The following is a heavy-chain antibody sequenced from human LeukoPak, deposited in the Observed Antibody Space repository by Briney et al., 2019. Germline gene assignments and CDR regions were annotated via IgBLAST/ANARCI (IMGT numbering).Heavy chain of an antibody. Sequence: PGGSLRLSCAVSGFSFTNFWMSWVRQAPGRGLEWVANINPEGNEKYHVESVKGRFTIARDNTKNLLFLQMNGLRVEDTAVYYCARGDAFSGDHWGQGTLVTVSS. CDR1: GFSFTNFW. V-gene: IGHV3-7*04. CDR2: INPEGNEK. J-gene: IGHJ4*02. CDR3: ARGDAFSGDH.